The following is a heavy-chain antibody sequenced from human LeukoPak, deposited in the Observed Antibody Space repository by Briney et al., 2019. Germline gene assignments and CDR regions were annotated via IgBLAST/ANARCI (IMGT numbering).Heavy chain of an antibody. CDR3: ARDCTNGVCFDY. CDR2: ISSSSYTI. CDR1: GFTFSSYS. Sequence: GGSLRLSCAASGFTFSSYSTSWVRQAPGKGREWVSYISSSSYTICYADSVKGRFTISRDNAKNSLYLQMNSLRAEDTAVYYCARDCTNGVCFDYWSQGTLVTVSS. J-gene: IGHJ4*02. D-gene: IGHD2-8*01. V-gene: IGHV3-48*01.